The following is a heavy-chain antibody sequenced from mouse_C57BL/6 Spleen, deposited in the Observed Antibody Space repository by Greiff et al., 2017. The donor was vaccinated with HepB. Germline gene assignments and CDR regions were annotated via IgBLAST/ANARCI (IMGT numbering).Heavy chain of an antibody. CDR3: ARGITTVVAGGNY. D-gene: IGHD1-1*01. J-gene: IGHJ2*01. CDR2: IDPSDSET. CDR1: GYTFTSYW. V-gene: IGHV1-52*01. Sequence: QVQLQQPGAELVRPGSSVKLSCKASGYTFTSYWLHWVKQRPIQGLEWIGNIDPSDSETHYNQKFKDKATLTVDKSSSTAYMQLSSLTSEDSAVYYCARGITTVVAGGNYWGQGTTLTVSS.